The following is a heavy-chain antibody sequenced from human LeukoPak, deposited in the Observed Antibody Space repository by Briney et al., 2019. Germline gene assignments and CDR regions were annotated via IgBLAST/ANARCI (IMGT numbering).Heavy chain of an antibody. J-gene: IGHJ4*02. CDR1: GGSFSGYY. Sequence: PSETLSLTCAVYGGSFSGYYWSWIRQPPGKGLEWIGEINHSGSTNYNPSLKSRVTISVDTSKNQFSLKLSSVTAADTAVYYCARSRYSSSWYAYWGQGIPVTVSS. CDR3: ARSRYSSSWYAY. CDR2: INHSGST. D-gene: IGHD6-13*01. V-gene: IGHV4-34*01.